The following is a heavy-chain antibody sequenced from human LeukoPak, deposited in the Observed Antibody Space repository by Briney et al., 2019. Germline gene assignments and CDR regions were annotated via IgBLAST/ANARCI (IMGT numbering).Heavy chain of an antibody. CDR2: IKQDGTEK. Sequence: PGGSLRLSCAASGFTSSSFWMSWVRQAPGKGLEWVANIKQDGTEKYYVDSVKGRFTISRDNAKNSLYLQMNSLRAEDTAIYYCARAFGYWGQGTLVTVSS. D-gene: IGHD3-10*01. V-gene: IGHV3-7*01. J-gene: IGHJ4*02. CDR3: ARAFGY. CDR1: GFTSSSFW.